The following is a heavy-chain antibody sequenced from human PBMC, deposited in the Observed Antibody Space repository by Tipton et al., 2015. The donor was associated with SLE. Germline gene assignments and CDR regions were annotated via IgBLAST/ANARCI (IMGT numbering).Heavy chain of an antibody. Sequence: TLSLTCTVSGGSISSHYWTWIRLPPGKGLEWIGYIYSSGSTNYNPSLKSRVTISIDSSRNQVSLRLSSVTAADTAVYYCARSTGAETWYFDLWGRGTRVTVSS. V-gene: IGHV4-59*11. J-gene: IGHJ2*01. CDR1: GGSISSHY. CDR3: ARSTGAETWYFDL. D-gene: IGHD7-27*01. CDR2: IYSSGST.